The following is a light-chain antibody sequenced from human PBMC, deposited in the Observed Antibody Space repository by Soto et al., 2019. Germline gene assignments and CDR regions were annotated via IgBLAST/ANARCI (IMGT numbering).Light chain of an antibody. Sequence: QAVLTQPPSVSGAPGPRVTISCTGSSSNIGAGYDVHWYQQLPETAPKLLIYGNSNRPSGVPDRFSGSKSGTSASLAITGLQAEDEADYYCQSYDSSLSGVVFGGGTKLTVL. CDR2: GNS. V-gene: IGLV1-40*01. J-gene: IGLJ2*01. CDR1: SSNIGAGYD. CDR3: QSYDSSLSGVV.